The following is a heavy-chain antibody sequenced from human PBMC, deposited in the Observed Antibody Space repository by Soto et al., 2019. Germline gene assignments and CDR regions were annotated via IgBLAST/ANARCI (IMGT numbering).Heavy chain of an antibody. CDR2: IIPILGIA. Sequence: QVQLVQSGAGVKKPGSSVKVSCKASGGTFSSYTISWVRQAPGQGLEWMGRIIPILGIANYAQKFQGRVTITADKSTSTAYMELSSLRSEDTAVYYCARGRYGDYRGYWGQGTLVTVSS. J-gene: IGHJ4*02. CDR1: GGTFSSYT. V-gene: IGHV1-69*02. D-gene: IGHD4-17*01. CDR3: ARGRYGDYRGY.